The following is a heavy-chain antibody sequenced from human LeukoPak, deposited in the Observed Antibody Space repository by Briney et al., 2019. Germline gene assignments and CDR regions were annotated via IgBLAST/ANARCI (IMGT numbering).Heavy chain of an antibody. CDR2: INEGGTGK. CDR3: ARADAPGTVDS. Sequence: AGGSLRLSCAASEFTLDYYWMSWVRQAPGKGLEWVANINEGGTGKFYVDSVEGRFTISRDNAKKLLYLQMNNLRVEDTAVYYCARADAPGTVDSWGQGTLVTVSS. CDR1: EFTLDYYW. J-gene: IGHJ4*02. V-gene: IGHV3-7*01.